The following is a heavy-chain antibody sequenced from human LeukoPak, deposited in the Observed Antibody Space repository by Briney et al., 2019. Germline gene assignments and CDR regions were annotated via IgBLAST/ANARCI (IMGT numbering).Heavy chain of an antibody. J-gene: IGHJ3*01. CDR3: AMKAVPRPRLHDAFDF. D-gene: IGHD5-24*01. V-gene: IGHV1-2*02. CDR1: IYSFTAYY. CDR2: INPNSGGT. Sequence: GASVKVSCKTSIYSFTAYYIHWVRQAPGQGLEWMGWINPNSGGTNYAQMFQGRVTMTRDSSINTAYMELSSLRADDTAVYYCAMKAVPRPRLHDAFDFWGQGTVVSVSS.